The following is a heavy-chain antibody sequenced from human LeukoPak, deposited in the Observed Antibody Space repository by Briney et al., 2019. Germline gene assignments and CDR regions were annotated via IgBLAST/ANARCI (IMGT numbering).Heavy chain of an antibody. J-gene: IGHJ4*02. Sequence: GGSLRLSCAASGFTFSDYYMNWVRQAPGKGLEWVSYISSSGNTIYYADSVKGRFTISRDNAKNSLYLQMNSLRAEDTAVYYCAQIYTYGSSQFDYWGQGTLVTVSS. CDR3: AQIYTYGSSQFDY. CDR2: ISSSGNTI. CDR1: GFTFSDYY. D-gene: IGHD5-18*01. V-gene: IGHV3-11*04.